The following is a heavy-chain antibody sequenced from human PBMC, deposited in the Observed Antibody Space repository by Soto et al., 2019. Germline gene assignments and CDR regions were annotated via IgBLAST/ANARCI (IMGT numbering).Heavy chain of an antibody. CDR1: GFTFSSYA. D-gene: IGHD3-10*01. Sequence: EVQLLESGGGLVQPGGSLRLSCAASGFTFSSYAMSWVRQAPGKGLEWVSAISGSGGSTYYADSVKGRFTISRDNSKNTLSLQMNSLRAEDTAVYYCAKDGGYYGSGSYYNPPYYFDYWGQGTLVTVSS. J-gene: IGHJ4*02. CDR3: AKDGGYYGSGSYYNPPYYFDY. V-gene: IGHV3-23*01. CDR2: ISGSGGST.